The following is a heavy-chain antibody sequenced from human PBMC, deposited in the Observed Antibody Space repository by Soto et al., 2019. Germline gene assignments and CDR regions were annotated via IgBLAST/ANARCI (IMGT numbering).Heavy chain of an antibody. CDR1: GFSLSTSGVS. CDR3: AHRPHRAGRLPITSYFDY. J-gene: IGHJ4*02. V-gene: IGHV2-5*02. D-gene: IGHD1-20*01. Sequence: QITLKESGPTLVKPTQTLTLTCTFSGFSLSTSGVSVGWIRQPPGKALEWLALIYWDDDKRYSPSLKSRLTGTKDTSKNQVVLTMTNIDPVDTATYYCAHRPHRAGRLPITSYFDYWGQGTLVTVSS. CDR2: IYWDDDK.